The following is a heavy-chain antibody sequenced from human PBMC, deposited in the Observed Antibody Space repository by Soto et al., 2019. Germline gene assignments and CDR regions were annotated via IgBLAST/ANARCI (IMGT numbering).Heavy chain of an antibody. CDR2: IYYSGST. Sequence: SGTLSLTCTVSGGSISSSSYYWGWIRQPPGKGLEWIGSIYYSGSTYYNPSLKSRVTISVDTSKNQFSLKLSSVTAADTAVYYCARHGDGSSWLNYYYYYGMDVWGQGTTVT. J-gene: IGHJ6*02. D-gene: IGHD6-13*01. CDR3: ARHGDGSSWLNYYYYYGMDV. V-gene: IGHV4-39*01. CDR1: GGSISSSSYY.